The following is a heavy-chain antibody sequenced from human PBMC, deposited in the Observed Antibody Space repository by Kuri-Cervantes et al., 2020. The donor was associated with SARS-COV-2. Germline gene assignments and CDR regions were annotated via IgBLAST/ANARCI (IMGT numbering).Heavy chain of an antibody. V-gene: IGHV1-2*04. CDR1: GYTFTGYH. CDR3: ARGPDYDFWSGYYLGGMDV. D-gene: IGHD3-3*01. CDR2: INPNSGGT. J-gene: IGHJ6*02. Sequence: ASVKVSCKAPGYTFTGYHMHWVRQAPGQGLEWMGWINPNSGGTNYAQKFQGWVTMTRDTSISTAYMELSSLRSEDTAVYYCARGPDYDFWSGYYLGGMDVWGQGTTVTVSS.